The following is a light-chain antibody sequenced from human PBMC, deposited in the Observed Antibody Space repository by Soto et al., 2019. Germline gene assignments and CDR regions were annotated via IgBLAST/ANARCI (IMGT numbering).Light chain of an antibody. CDR1: SSNIGKNY. Sequence: QSVLTQPPSASGTPGQRVTISCSGTSSNIGKNYVYWYQQLPVTAPKLLIYRNDQRPSGVPDRFSGSKSGTSASLAIGGLRSEDEADCSCAAWYASLSGWVFGGGTKLTVL. V-gene: IGLV1-47*01. CDR3: AAWYASLSGWV. J-gene: IGLJ3*02. CDR2: RND.